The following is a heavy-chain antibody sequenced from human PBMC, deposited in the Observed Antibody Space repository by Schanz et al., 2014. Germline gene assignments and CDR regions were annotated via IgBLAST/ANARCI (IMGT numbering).Heavy chain of an antibody. V-gene: IGHV3-74*02. Sequence: EVQLVESGGGLVQPGGSLRLSCAASGFGFSSYSMNWVRQAPGKGLVWVARINSVGSNTDYADSVTGRFTISRDNAKNTIYLQMNTLRAEDAAVYYCARKMKLGFYGGRGHDSLDIWGQGAMVTVSS. D-gene: IGHD2-15*01. J-gene: IGHJ3*02. CDR1: GFGFSSYS. CDR2: INSVGSNT. CDR3: ARKMKLGFYGGRGHDSLDI.